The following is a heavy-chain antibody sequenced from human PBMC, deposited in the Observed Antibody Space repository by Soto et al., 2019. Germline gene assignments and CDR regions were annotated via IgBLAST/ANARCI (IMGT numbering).Heavy chain of an antibody. D-gene: IGHD1-26*01. V-gene: IGHV4-30-4*01. J-gene: IGHJ6*02. CDR3: ARGVGSYYYDGMDV. CDR2: IYYSGGT. CDR1: GGSINSCDYY. Sequence: SETLSLTCTVSGGSINSCDYYWTWIRQPPGKGLEWIGYIYYSGGTYSSPSLKSRVTMSDDASKNQFFLKLTSVTAADTAVYFCARGVGSYYYDGMDVWGQGTSVTVYS.